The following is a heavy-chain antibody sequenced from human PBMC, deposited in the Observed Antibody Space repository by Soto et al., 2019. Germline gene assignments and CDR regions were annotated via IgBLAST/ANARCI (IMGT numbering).Heavy chain of an antibody. CDR2: INHSGST. CDR1: GGSFSGYY. CDR3: ARQRPTDGRWEFANYYGMDV. Sequence: SETLSLTCAVYGGSFSGYYWSWIRQPPGKGLEWIGEINHSGSTNYNPSLKRRVTISVDTSKNQFSLKLSSVTAADTAVYYCARQRPTDGRWEFANYYGMDVWGQGTPVTVSS. D-gene: IGHD1-26*01. J-gene: IGHJ6*02. V-gene: IGHV4-34*01.